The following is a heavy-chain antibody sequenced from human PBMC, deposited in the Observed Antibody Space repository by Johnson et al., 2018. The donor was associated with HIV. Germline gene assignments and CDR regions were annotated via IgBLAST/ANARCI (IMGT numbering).Heavy chain of an antibody. J-gene: IGHJ3*01. CDR3: ARVGVDDAFDF. Sequence: VQLVESGGGVIRPGGSLRLSCAASGFTFDDYGMSWVRQGRGKGLEWVSGINWNGGSTDYADSVKGRFTISRDNAKNSLFLQMNSLRAEDTALYSCARVGVDDAFDFWGQGTMVTVSS. V-gene: IGHV3-20*04. D-gene: IGHD2-15*01. CDR2: INWNGGST. CDR1: GFTFDDYG.